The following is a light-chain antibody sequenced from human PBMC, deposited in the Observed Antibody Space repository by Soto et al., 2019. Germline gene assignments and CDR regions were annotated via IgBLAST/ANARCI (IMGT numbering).Light chain of an antibody. J-gene: IGKJ4*01. CDR2: DAS. CDR3: QPRTKWPLT. Sequence: EIVLTQSPATLSLSPGERATLSCRASESISSYLAWYQQRPGQAPSLLIYDASNRATGIPARFSGSGSGTDFTLTIDNREPEDFAVYYCQPRTKWPLTFGGGTKVEI. V-gene: IGKV3-11*01. CDR1: ESISSY.